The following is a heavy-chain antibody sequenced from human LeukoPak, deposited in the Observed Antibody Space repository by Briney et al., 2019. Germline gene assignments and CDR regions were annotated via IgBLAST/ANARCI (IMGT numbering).Heavy chain of an antibody. D-gene: IGHD6-6*01. V-gene: IGHV3-30*18. CDR2: ISYDGSNI. Sequence: GRSLRLSCAASGFTFSTYGMHWVRQAPGEGLEWVALISYDGSNIYYADSVKGRFTISRDRSMNTLYLQMNSLRGEDTAVYFCAKDSSPAYFDYWGQGTLVTVSS. J-gene: IGHJ4*02. CDR1: GFTFSTYG. CDR3: AKDSSPAYFDY.